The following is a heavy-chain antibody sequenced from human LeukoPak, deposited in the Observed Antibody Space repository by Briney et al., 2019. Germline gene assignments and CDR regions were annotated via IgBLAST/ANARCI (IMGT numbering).Heavy chain of an antibody. CDR2: ISGSGSSR. Sequence: GGSLRLSCAASGFIFSSYALTWVRQAPGKGLEWVSVISGSGSSRYYADSVKGRFTISRDNSKNTVFLQMNSLRVEDTAIYYCAKDIAAAGDYWGQGTLVTVSP. V-gene: IGHV3-23*01. CDR1: GFIFSSYA. CDR3: AKDIAAAGDY. D-gene: IGHD6-13*01. J-gene: IGHJ4*02.